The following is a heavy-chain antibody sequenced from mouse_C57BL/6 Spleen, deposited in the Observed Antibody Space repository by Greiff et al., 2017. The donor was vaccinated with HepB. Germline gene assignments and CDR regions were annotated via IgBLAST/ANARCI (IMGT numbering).Heavy chain of an antibody. CDR1: GFSLTSYG. CDR2: IWSGGRT. V-gene: IGHV2-2*01. Sequence: QVQLQESGPGLVQPSQSLSITCTVSGFSLTSYGVHWVRQSPGQGLEWLGVIWSGGRTDYNAAFISRLSISKDNSKSQVFFKMNRLQADDTAIYYCARTGLYFDYWGQGTTLTVSS. CDR3: ARTGLYFDY. D-gene: IGHD3-1*01. J-gene: IGHJ2*01.